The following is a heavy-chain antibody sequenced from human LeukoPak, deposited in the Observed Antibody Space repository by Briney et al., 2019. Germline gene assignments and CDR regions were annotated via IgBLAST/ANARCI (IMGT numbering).Heavy chain of an antibody. V-gene: IGHV1-2*02. D-gene: IGHD3-10*01. CDR3: ARGDKKENLSGPSGYFDP. Sequence: ASVKVSCKASGYTFSGYHIHWVRQAPGQGLEWMGWINPNSGGTNFAPKFHGRVSMTRDTSLSTAYMELSSLRSDDTAGCYCARGDKKENLSGPSGYFDPWGQGSLVTVSS. CDR2: INPNSGGT. J-gene: IGHJ5*02. CDR1: GYTFSGYH.